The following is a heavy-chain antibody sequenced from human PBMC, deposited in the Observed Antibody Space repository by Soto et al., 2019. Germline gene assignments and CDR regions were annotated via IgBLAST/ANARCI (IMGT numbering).Heavy chain of an antibody. Sequence: ASVKVSCKASGYTFTGYAMHWVRQAPGQRLEWMGWINAGNGNTKYSQKFQGRVTITRDTSASTAYTELSSLRSEDTAVYYCARDRDYGDFYFDYWGQGTLVTVSS. J-gene: IGHJ4*02. CDR3: ARDRDYGDFYFDY. D-gene: IGHD4-17*01. V-gene: IGHV1-3*01. CDR2: INAGNGNT. CDR1: GYTFTGYA.